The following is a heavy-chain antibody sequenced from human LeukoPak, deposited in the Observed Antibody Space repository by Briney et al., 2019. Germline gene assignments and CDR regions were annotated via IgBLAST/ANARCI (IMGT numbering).Heavy chain of an antibody. V-gene: IGHV4-38-2*01. D-gene: IGHD2-2*01. CDR3: ARYCTSTTCILRGFDY. CDR2: IYHTGSA. Sequence: SETLSLTCSVSGYSFTSGHYWGWIRQPPGKGLEWIANIYHTGSAHYNPSLKSRDTISVDTSKNQFSLKLSSVTAADTAVYYCARYCTSTTCILRGFDYWGQGTLVTVSS. J-gene: IGHJ4*02. CDR1: GYSFTSGHY.